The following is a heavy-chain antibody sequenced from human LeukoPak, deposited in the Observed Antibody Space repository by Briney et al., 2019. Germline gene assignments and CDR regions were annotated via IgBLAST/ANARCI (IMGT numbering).Heavy chain of an antibody. Sequence: PGGSLRLSCAASGFTFSSYWMHWVRQAPGKGLVWVSRINSDGSSTSYADSVKGRFTISRDNAKNSLYLQMNSLRAEDTAVYYCARDSRYSYGFDYWGQGTLVTVSS. D-gene: IGHD5-18*01. CDR2: INSDGSST. V-gene: IGHV3-74*01. CDR1: GFTFSSYW. CDR3: ARDSRYSYGFDY. J-gene: IGHJ4*02.